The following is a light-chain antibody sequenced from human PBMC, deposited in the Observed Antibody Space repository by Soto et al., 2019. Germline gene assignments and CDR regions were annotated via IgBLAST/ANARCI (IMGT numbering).Light chain of an antibody. J-gene: IGLJ3*02. Sequence: QSVLTQPPSVSGAPGQRVTISCTGTSSNIGASYHVHWYQQLPGTAPKLLIYGNSNRPSGVPDRFSGSKSGTSASLAITGLQAEDEADYYCQSYDSILSGSVFGGGTKVTVL. CDR1: SSNIGASYH. V-gene: IGLV1-40*01. CDR3: QSYDSILSGSV. CDR2: GNS.